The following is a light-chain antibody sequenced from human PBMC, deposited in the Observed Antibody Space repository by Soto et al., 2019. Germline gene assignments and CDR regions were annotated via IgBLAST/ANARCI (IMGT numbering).Light chain of an antibody. Sequence: QSVLTHPPSVSAAPGQKVSISCSGSSSNIGKNYVSWYQQFSGTAPKLLIYDNDKRPSEIPYRFSGSKSGTSGTLGITGLQTGDEADDYCAPWDSTLSAGVFGGGTKLTVL. CDR3: APWDSTLSAGV. CDR2: DND. V-gene: IGLV1-51*01. J-gene: IGLJ3*02. CDR1: SSNIGKNY.